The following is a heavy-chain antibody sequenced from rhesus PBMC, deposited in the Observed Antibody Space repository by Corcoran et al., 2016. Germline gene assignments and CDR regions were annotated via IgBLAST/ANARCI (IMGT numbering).Heavy chain of an antibody. CDR2: IYGHGTST. CDR1: GGSIIDYYY. Sequence: QVKLQQWGEGLVKPSETLSLTCAVYGGSIIDYYYWSGIRTPHGQGLEWIGYIYGHGTSTNYNPSLKKRVNISKDTSKNQFSLNLSSVTAADTAIYYCARGPDCTGGICYNRFDVWGPGVLVTVSS. V-gene: IGHV4-73*01. J-gene: IGHJ5-1*01. D-gene: IGHD2-39*02. CDR3: ARGPDCTGGICYNRFDV.